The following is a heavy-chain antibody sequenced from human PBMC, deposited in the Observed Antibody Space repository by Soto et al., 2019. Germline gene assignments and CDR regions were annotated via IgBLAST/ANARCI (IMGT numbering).Heavy chain of an antibody. V-gene: IGHV4-59*08. CDR1: GASISRDH. Sequence: QVQLQESGPGLVKPSETLSLTCTVSGASISRDHWNWIRQPPGKGLEWIGEYSGSTNYNPSLKSRVPQSGSPSKNPFPLKPGLGTPADQAVYFCATYTRGGGGRGSWGQGTLVTVSS. CDR2: EYSGST. CDR3: ATYTRGGGGRGS. D-gene: IGHD3-16*01. J-gene: IGHJ5*02.